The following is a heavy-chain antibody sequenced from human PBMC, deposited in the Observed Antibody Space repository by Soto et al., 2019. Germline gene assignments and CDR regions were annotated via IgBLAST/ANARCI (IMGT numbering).Heavy chain of an antibody. CDR2: ISGSGGST. V-gene: IGHV3-23*01. CDR3: AKGRAITMIVVVPFEY. D-gene: IGHD3-22*01. CDR1: VFTFSSYA. Sequence: GGSLRLSCAASVFTFSSYAMSCVRQSPGKWLEWVSAISGSGGSTYYADSVKGRFTISRDNSKNTLYLQMNSLRAEDTAVYYCAKGRAITMIVVVPFEYWGQGTLVIVSS. J-gene: IGHJ4*02.